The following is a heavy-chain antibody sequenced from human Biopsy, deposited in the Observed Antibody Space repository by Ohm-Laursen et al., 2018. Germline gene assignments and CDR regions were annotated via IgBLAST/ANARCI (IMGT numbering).Heavy chain of an antibody. CDR1: GYTFPRYG. D-gene: IGHD1-26*01. J-gene: IGHJ4*02. CDR3: ARDALGSGSYRFFY. CDR2: IITIFGTA. Sequence: GATVKLSRKASGYTFPRYGISCVRQAPGQGLGWMGGIITIFGTANYAQKFQGRVTITADESTSTAYMELSSLRSDDTAVYYCARDALGSGSYRFFYWGQGSLVTVSS. V-gene: IGHV1-69*13.